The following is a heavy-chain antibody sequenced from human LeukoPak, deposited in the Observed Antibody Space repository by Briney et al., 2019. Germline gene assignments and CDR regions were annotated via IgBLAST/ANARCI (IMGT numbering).Heavy chain of an antibody. Sequence: PSETLSLTCTVSGGSISSGSYYWGWIRQPPGKGLEWIGNIYYSGSTYYNPSLKSRVTISVDTSKNQFSLKLSSVTAADTAVYYCARSEYSYGADAFDIWGQGTMVTVSS. V-gene: IGHV4-39*07. CDR3: ARSEYSYGADAFDI. J-gene: IGHJ3*02. CDR2: IYYSGST. D-gene: IGHD5-18*01. CDR1: GGSISSGSYY.